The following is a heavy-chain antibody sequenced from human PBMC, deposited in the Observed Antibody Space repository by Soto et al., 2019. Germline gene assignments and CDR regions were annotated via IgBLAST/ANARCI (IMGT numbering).Heavy chain of an antibody. V-gene: IGHV3-21*01. Sequence: PGGSLRLSCAASGFTFSSYNMNWVRQTPGKGLEWVSFISSSSSYIYYADSVKGRFTISRDNAKNSLYLQMNSLSAEDTAVYYCARDFNVYYDILTGYSPPGYWGQGTLVTVSS. CDR3: ARDFNVYYDILTGYSPPGY. D-gene: IGHD3-9*01. CDR2: ISSSSSYI. CDR1: GFTFSSYN. J-gene: IGHJ4*02.